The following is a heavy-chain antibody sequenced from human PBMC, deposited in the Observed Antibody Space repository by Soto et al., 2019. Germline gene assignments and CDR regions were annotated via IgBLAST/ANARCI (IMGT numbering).Heavy chain of an antibody. Sequence: PGASLRLSCAASGFTFSSYGMHWVRQAPGKGLEWVAVIWYDGSNKYYADSVKGRFTISRDNSKNTLYLQMNSLRAEDTAVYYCARSTAMVDYYFDYWGQGTLVTVSS. D-gene: IGHD5-18*01. CDR2: IWYDGSNK. CDR1: GFTFSSYG. J-gene: IGHJ4*02. V-gene: IGHV3-33*01. CDR3: ARSTAMVDYYFDY.